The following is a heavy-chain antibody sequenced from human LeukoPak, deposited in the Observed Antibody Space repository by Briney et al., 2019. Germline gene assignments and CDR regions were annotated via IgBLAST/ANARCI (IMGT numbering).Heavy chain of an antibody. CDR2: IYSSGST. V-gene: IGHV4-4*07. CDR3: ATDVGYSYVSFDY. Sequence: PSETLSLTCTVSGGSISSYFWTWIRQPAGKGLEWIGRIYSSGSTNYNPSLKSRVTMSVDTSKNQFSLKLSSVTAADTALYYCATDVGYSYVSFDYWGQGTLVTVSS. CDR1: GGSISSYF. D-gene: IGHD5-18*01. J-gene: IGHJ4*02.